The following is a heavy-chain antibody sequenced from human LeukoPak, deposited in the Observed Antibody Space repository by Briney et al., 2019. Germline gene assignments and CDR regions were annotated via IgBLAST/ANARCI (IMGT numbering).Heavy chain of an antibody. V-gene: IGHV4-59*01. Sequence: SETLSLTCTVSGGSISSYYWSWIRQPPGKGLEWIGYIYYSGSTNYNPSLKSRVTISVDTSKNQFSLKLSSVTAADTAVYYCARVSGGLLPRGGDPWGQGTLVTVSS. CDR3: ARVSGGLLPRGGDP. J-gene: IGHJ5*02. CDR1: GGSISSYY. D-gene: IGHD3-16*01. CDR2: IYYSGST.